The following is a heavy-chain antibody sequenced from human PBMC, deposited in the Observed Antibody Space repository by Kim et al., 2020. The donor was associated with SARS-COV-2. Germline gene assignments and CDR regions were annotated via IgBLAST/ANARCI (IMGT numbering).Heavy chain of an antibody. CDR2: IYYSGST. CDR1: GGSISSSSYY. D-gene: IGHD6-13*01. Sequence: SETLSLTCTVSGGSISSSSYYWGWIRQPPGKGLEWIGSIYYSGSTYYNPSLKSRVTISVDTSKNQFSLKLSSVTAADTAVYYCASERSSSWVNWFDPWGQGTLVTVSS. J-gene: IGHJ5*02. V-gene: IGHV4-39*01. CDR3: ASERSSSWVNWFDP.